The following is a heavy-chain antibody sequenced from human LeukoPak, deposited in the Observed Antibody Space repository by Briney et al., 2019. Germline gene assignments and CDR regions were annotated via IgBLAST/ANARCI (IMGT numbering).Heavy chain of an antibody. Sequence: GGSLRLSCAASGFTFSSYAMHWVRQVPGKGLEWVAVISYDGSNKYYADSVKGRFTISRDNSKNTLYLQMNSLRAEDTAVYYCARPPNIAAAGPYYFDYWGQGTLVTVSS. CDR3: ARPPNIAAAGPYYFDY. V-gene: IGHV3-30*04. CDR2: ISYDGSNK. CDR1: GFTFSSYA. D-gene: IGHD6-13*01. J-gene: IGHJ4*02.